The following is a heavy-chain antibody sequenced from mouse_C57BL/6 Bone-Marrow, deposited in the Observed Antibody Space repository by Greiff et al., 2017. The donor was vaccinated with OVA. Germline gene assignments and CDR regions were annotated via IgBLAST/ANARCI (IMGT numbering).Heavy chain of an antibody. V-gene: IGHV3-6*01. J-gene: IGHJ4*01. CDR1: GYSITSGYY. D-gene: IGHD2-3*01. CDR3: ARREGWLIEDAMDY. CDR2: ISYDGSN. Sequence: EVKLVESGPGLVKPSQSLSLTCSVTGYSITSGYYWNWIRQFPGNKLEWMGYISYDGSNNYNPSLKNRISITRDTSEKQVFLKLKSVTTEDTATYYCARREGWLIEDAMDYWGQGTSVTVSS.